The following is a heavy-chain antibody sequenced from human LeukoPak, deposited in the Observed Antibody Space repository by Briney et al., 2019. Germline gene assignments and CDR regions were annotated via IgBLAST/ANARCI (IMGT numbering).Heavy chain of an antibody. V-gene: IGHV4-59*01. CDR3: ARVGPNYGEPHFDY. Sequence: SETLSLTCSVSGGSISAYYLTWIRQPPGKGLEWIGCIYYSGNTNYNPSLKSRVTISVDTSKNRFSLKLSSVTAADTAVYYCARVGPNYGEPHFDYWGQGTLVTVSS. J-gene: IGHJ4*02. CDR1: GGSISAYY. CDR2: IYYSGNT. D-gene: IGHD4-17*01.